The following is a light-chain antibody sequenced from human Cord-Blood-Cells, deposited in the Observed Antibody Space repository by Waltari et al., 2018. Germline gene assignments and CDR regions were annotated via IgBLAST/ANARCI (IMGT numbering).Light chain of an antibody. CDR1: SSNIGAGYG. V-gene: IGLV1-40*01. CDR3: QSYDSSLSGYWV. Sequence: QSVLTQPPSVSGAPGQRVTISCTGSSSNIGAGYGVHWTQQLPGTAPKLLIYGNSNRPSGVPDRFSGSKSGTSASLAITGLQAEDEADYYCQSYDSSLSGYWVFGGGTKLTVL. CDR2: GNS. J-gene: IGLJ3*02.